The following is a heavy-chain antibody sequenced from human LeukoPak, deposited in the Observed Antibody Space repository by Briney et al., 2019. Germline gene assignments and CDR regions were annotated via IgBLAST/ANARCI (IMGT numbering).Heavy chain of an antibody. J-gene: IGHJ5*02. D-gene: IGHD3-3*01. V-gene: IGHV1-69*13. CDR1: GGTFSSYA. Sequence: SVKVSCKASGGTFSSYAISWVRQAPGQGLEWMGGIIPIFGTANYAQQFQGRVTITADESTSTAYMELSSLRSEDTAVYYCARDKNVLRFLEWLPNNWFDPWGQGTLVTVSS. CDR3: ARDKNVLRFLEWLPNNWFDP. CDR2: IIPIFGTA.